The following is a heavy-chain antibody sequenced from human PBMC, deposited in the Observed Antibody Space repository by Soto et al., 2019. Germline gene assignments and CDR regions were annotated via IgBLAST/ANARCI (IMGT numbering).Heavy chain of an antibody. CDR2: TNHSGST. V-gene: IGHV4-34*01. D-gene: IGHD3-3*01. CDR1: GGSFSGYY. J-gene: IGHJ6*02. CDR3: ARGGVELRFLGYYYYGMDV. Sequence: SETLSLTCAVYGGSFSGYYWSWIRQPPGKGLEWIGETNHSGSTNYNPSLKSRVTMSVDTSKNQFSLKLSSVTAADTAVYYCARGGVELRFLGYYYYGMDVWGQGTTVTVSS.